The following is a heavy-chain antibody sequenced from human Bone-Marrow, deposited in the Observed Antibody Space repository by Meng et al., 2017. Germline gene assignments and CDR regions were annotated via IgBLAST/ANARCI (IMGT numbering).Heavy chain of an antibody. Sequence: ASVKVSCKPSGYNFPDYYIHWVRRAPGQGLEWMGRINPKSGDTHYAQKFQARVTMTRDTSTSTVYMELSSLRSEDTAVYYCARDIYEYSSSNWFDPWGQGTLVTVSS. CDR3: ARDIYEYSSSNWFDP. CDR1: GYNFPDYY. D-gene: IGHD6-6*01. J-gene: IGHJ5*02. CDR2: INPKSGDT. V-gene: IGHV1-2*06.